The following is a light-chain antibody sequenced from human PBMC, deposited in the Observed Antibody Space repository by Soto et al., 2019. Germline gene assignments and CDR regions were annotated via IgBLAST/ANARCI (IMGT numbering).Light chain of an antibody. CDR1: QSISNW. CDR3: QHYDSYSPIT. Sequence: DIQLTQSPSTLSASLGDRVTITCRASQSISNWLAWYQQTPGKVPKLLIYDASSLESGVPLRFSGSGSGTEFTLTISSLQPDDFATYYCQHYDSYSPITFGQGTRLENK. V-gene: IGKV1-5*01. CDR2: DAS. J-gene: IGKJ5*01.